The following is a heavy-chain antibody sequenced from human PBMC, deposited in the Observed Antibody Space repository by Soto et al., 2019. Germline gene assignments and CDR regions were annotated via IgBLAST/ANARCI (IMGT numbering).Heavy chain of an antibody. CDR1: GGSFSGYD. CDR2: INHSGSS. CDR3: ARDKITGLFDY. Sequence: QVQLQQWGAGLLKPSETLSLTCAVYGGSFSGYDWTWIRQPPGTGLGWIGEINHSGSSNYNPSIKSRTIITVDTTKNQFSQKLTSVTAADTAVYYCARDKITGLFDYWGQGTLVTVSS. J-gene: IGHJ4*02. D-gene: IGHD2-8*02. V-gene: IGHV4-34*01.